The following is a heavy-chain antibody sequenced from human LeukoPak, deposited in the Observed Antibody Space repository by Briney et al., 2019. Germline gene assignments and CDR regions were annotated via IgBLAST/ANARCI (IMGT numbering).Heavy chain of an antibody. D-gene: IGHD3-22*01. J-gene: IGHJ4*02. Sequence: PGGSLRLSCAASGFTVSSNYMSWVRQAPGKGLEWVSVIYSGGSTYYADSVKGRFTISRDNSKNTLYLQMNSLRAEDTAVYYCASTYNHDGSGYYYFDFWGQGTLVTVSS. V-gene: IGHV3-66*01. CDR1: GFTVSSNY. CDR3: ASTYNHDGSGYYYFDF. CDR2: IYSGGST.